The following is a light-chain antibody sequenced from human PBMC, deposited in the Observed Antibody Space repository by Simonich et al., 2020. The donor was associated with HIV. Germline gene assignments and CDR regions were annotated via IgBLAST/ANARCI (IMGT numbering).Light chain of an antibody. CDR3: QQANSFPYT. J-gene: IGKJ2*01. Sequence: IQLTQSPSFLSASVGDRVTITCRASQGISSYLAWYQQKPGKAPKLLIYAASTLQSGVPSRFSGSGSGTDFTLTISSLQPEDFATYYCQQANSFPYTFGQGTKLEIK. CDR2: AAS. V-gene: IGKV1-9*01. CDR1: QGISSY.